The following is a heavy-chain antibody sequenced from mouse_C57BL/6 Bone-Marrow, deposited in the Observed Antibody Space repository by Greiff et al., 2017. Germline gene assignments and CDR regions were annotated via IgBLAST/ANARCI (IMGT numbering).Heavy chain of an antibody. J-gene: IGHJ3*01. D-gene: IGHD3-3*01. CDR1: GFSLTSYG. V-gene: IGHV2-2*01. Sequence: VQLVESGPGLVQPSQCLSITCTVSGFSLTSYGVHWVRQSPGKGLEWLGVIWSGGSTDYNAAFIYRLSISKENSKSQVFCKRNSLQADDTAIYYCARNGDRFAYWGQGTRVTVTA. CDR2: IWSGGST. CDR3: ARNGDRFAY.